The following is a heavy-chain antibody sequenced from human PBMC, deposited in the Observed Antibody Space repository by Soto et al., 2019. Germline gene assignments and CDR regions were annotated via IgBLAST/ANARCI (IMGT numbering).Heavy chain of an antibody. CDR3: ARNVGSSGSASLCDT. D-gene: IGHD2-21*01. V-gene: IGHV3-33*01. CDR1: GFTLSNYG. J-gene: IGHJ5*02. CDR2: IWYDGTAT. Sequence: QVQLVESGGGVVQPGRSLTLSCVASGFTLSNYGMHWVRQAPGKGLEWVAVIWYDGTATYSADSVKGRFSISRDNAKNERFLQLSSLRAEDTALYYCARNVGSSGSASLCDTCGQGTLVTVSS.